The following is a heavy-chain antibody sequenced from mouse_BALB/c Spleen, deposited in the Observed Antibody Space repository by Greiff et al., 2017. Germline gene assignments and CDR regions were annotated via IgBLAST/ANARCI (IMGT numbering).Heavy chain of an antibody. J-gene: IGHJ4*01. V-gene: IGHV3-1*02. CDR1: GYSITSGYS. CDR3: ARDDTTATFGYAMDY. CDR2: IHYSGST. D-gene: IGHD1-2*01. Sequence: EVQRVESGPDLVKPSQSLSLTCTVTGYSITSGYSWPWIRQFPGNKLEWMGYIHYSGSTNYNPSLKSRISITRDTSKNQFFLQLNSVTTEDTATYYCARDDTTATFGYAMDYWGQGTSVTVSS.